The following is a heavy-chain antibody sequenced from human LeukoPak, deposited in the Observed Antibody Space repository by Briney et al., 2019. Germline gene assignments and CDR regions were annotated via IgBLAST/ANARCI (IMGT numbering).Heavy chain of an antibody. CDR3: AKSWGSGWFPDWFDP. D-gene: IGHD6-19*01. Sequence: GGSLRLSCAASGFTFSSYAMSGVRQAPGKGLEGVSAISGSGGSTYYADSVKGRFTISRDNSKNTLYLQMNSLRAEDTAVYYCAKSWGSGWFPDWFDPWGQGTLVTVSS. CDR1: GFTFSSYA. V-gene: IGHV3-23*01. CDR2: ISGSGGST. J-gene: IGHJ5*02.